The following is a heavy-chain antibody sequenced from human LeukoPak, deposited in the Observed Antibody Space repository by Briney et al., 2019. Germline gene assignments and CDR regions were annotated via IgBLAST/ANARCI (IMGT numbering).Heavy chain of an antibody. CDR3: ARDPLDTAMVTPLRFDY. J-gene: IGHJ4*02. V-gene: IGHV4-59*01. CDR1: GGSISSYY. Sequence: SETLSLTCTVSGGSISSYYWSWIRQPPGKGLEWIGYIYYSGSTNYNPSLKSRVTISVDTSKNQFSLKLSSVTAADTAVYYCARDPLDTAMVTPLRFDYWGQGTLVTVSS. D-gene: IGHD5-18*01. CDR2: IYYSGST.